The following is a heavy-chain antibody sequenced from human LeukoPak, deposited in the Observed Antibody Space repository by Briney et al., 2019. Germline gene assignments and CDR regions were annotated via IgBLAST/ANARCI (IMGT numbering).Heavy chain of an antibody. Sequence: ASVKVSCKASGYTFTSYYMHWVRQAPGQGLEWMGIINPSGGSTSYAQKFQGRVTMTRDTSTSTVYMELSSLRSEDTAVYYCASNYYYDSSGLARDPNRFDPWGQGTLVTVSS. J-gene: IGHJ5*02. V-gene: IGHV1-46*01. CDR2: INPSGGST. D-gene: IGHD3-22*01. CDR1: GYTFTSYY. CDR3: ASNYYYDSSGLARDPNRFDP.